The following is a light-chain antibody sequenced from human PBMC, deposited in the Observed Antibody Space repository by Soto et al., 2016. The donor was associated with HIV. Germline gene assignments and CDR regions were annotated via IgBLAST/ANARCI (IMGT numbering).Light chain of an antibody. J-gene: IGLJ2*01. CDR3: QTWDGSTVI. CDR2: QDT. CDR1: TLGDKY. Sequence: SYELTQPPSVSVSPGQTASITCSGNTLGDKYACWYQQKPGQSPVLVIYQDTKRPSGIPERFSGSNSGNTATLTISGTQPMDEADYYCQTWDGSTVIFGGGTKLTVL. V-gene: IGLV3-1*01.